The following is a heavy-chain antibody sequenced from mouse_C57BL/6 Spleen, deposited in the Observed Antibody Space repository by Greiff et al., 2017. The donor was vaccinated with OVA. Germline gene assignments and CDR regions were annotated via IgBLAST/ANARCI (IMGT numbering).Heavy chain of an antibody. D-gene: IGHD1-1*01. Sequence: VQLKESGAELVRPGASVKLSCTASGFNIKDDYMHWVKQRPEQGLEWIGWIDPENGGTEYASKFQGTAPITADTSSNTAYLQLSSLTSEDTAVDYCTTDYGSSNYFDYWGQGTTLTVSS. CDR2: IDPENGGT. J-gene: IGHJ2*01. CDR3: TTDYGSSNYFDY. V-gene: IGHV14-4*01. CDR1: GFNIKDDY.